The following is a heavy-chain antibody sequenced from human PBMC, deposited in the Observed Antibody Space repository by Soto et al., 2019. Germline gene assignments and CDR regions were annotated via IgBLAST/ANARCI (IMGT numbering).Heavy chain of an antibody. D-gene: IGHD6-13*01. CDR1: GGSISSGGYY. CDR3: ATTRLLAAAGTWNWFDP. Sequence: TLSLTCTVSGGSISSGGYYWSWIRQHPGKGLEWIGYIYYSGSTYYNPSLKSRVTISVDTSKNQFSLKLSSVTAADTAVYYCATTRLLAAAGTWNWFDPWGQGTLVTVSS. CDR2: IYYSGST. V-gene: IGHV4-31*03. J-gene: IGHJ5*02.